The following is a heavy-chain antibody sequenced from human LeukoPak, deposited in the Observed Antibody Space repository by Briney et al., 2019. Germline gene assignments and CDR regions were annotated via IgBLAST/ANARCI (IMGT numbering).Heavy chain of an antibody. V-gene: IGHV3-9*01. CDR2: ISWNSGSI. CDR1: GFTFDDYA. CDR3: AKGMYSSGWYDYYYYGMDV. J-gene: IGHJ6*02. Sequence: GGSLRLSCAASGFTFDDYAMHWVRQAPGKGLEWVSSISWNSGSIGYADSVKGRFTISRDNAKNSLYLQMNSLRAEDTALYYCAKGMYSSGWYDYYYYGMDVWGQGTTVTVSS. D-gene: IGHD6-19*01.